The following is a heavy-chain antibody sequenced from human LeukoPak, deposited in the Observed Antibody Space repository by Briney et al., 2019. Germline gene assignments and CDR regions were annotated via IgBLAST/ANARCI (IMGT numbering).Heavy chain of an antibody. V-gene: IGHV3-33*06. D-gene: IGHD6-19*01. Sequence: GRSMRLSCAASGFTFSSYGMQWVRQAPDKGLGWVAVIWYDGSNKYYADSVKRRFTISRDNSKNTLYLQMNSLRAQDTAVYYCPKFPTNGSGWGYWGQGTLVTVSS. J-gene: IGHJ4*02. CDR3: PKFPTNGSGWGY. CDR1: GFTFSSYG. CDR2: IWYDGSNK.